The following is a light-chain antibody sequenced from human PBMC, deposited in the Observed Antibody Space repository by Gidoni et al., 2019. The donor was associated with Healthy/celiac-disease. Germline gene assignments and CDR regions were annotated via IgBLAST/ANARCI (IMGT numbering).Light chain of an antibody. Sequence: AIRMTQSPSSRSASTGDRVTITCRASPGISSYLAWYQQKPGKAPKLLIYAASTLQSGVPSRFSGSGSGTDFTLTISCLQSEDFATYYCQQYYSYPPTFGPGTKVDIK. J-gene: IGKJ3*01. CDR1: PGISSY. V-gene: IGKV1-8*01. CDR3: QQYYSYPPT. CDR2: AAS.